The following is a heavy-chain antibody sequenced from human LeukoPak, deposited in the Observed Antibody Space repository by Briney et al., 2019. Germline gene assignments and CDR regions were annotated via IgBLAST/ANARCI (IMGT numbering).Heavy chain of an antibody. CDR3: AKGTYYDFWSGGYYFDY. CDR1: GFTFSSYA. CDR2: ISGSGGST. J-gene: IGHJ4*02. Sequence: GGSLRLSCAASGFTFSSYAMSWVRQAPGKGLEWVSAISGSGGSTYYADSVKGRFTISRDNSKNTLYLQMNSLRAEDTAVYYCAKGTYYDFWSGGYYFDYWGQGTLVTVSS. D-gene: IGHD3-3*01. V-gene: IGHV3-23*01.